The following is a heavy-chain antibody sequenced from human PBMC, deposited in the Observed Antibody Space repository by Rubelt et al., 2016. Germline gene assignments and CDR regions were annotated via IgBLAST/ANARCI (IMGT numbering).Heavy chain of an antibody. D-gene: IGHD3-10*01. CDR1: GGSISSHY. Sequence: QLQLQESGPGLVKPSETLSLTCSVSGGSISSHYWSWIRQPPGKGLEWIGYIYYSGSTNFNPSLKSRVTISVATSKNHFSLNRRAVTAADTAVYYGARGGYYSTIDYWGQGTLVTVSS. CDR3: ARGGYYSTIDY. J-gene: IGHJ4*02. CDR2: IYYSGST. V-gene: IGHV4-59*11.